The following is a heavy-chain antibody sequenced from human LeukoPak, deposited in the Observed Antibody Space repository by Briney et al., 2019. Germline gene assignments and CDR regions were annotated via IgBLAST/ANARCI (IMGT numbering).Heavy chain of an antibody. Sequence: PGGSLRLSCAASGFTFSSYGMHWVRQAPGKGLEWVAFIRYDGSNKYYADSVKGRFTIPRDNSKNTLYLQMNSLRAEDTAVYYCAKDRRVNSGGDCPLPGIASALIDYWGQGTLVTVSS. D-gene: IGHD2-21*01. CDR3: AKDRRVNSGGDCPLPGIASALIDY. V-gene: IGHV3-30*02. CDR1: GFTFSSYG. J-gene: IGHJ4*02. CDR2: IRYDGSNK.